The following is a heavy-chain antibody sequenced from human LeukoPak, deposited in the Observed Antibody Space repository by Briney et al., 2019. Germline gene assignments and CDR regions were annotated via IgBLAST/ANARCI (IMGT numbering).Heavy chain of an antibody. CDR3: ASGLRDGYNYPPGY. J-gene: IGHJ4*02. D-gene: IGHD5-24*01. CDR2: ISSNGGST. CDR1: GFTFSSYA. V-gene: IGHV3-64*01. Sequence: PGGSLRLSCAASGFTFSSYAMHWVRQAPGKGLEYVSAISSNGGSTYYANSVKGRFTISRDNSKNTLYLQVGSLRAEDMAVYYCASGLRDGYNYPPGYWGQGTLVTVSS.